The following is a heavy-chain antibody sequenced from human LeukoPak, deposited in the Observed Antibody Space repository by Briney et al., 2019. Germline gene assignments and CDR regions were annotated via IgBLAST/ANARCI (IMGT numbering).Heavy chain of an antibody. Sequence: ASVKVSCKASGYTFTSYAMHWVRQAPGQRLEWMGWINAGNGNTKYSQKFQGRVTITRDTSASTAYMELSSLRSDDTAVYYCARDVPSDILTGYYDDAYFDYWGQGTLVTVSS. V-gene: IGHV1-3*01. CDR3: ARDVPSDILTGYYDDAYFDY. CDR2: INAGNGNT. CDR1: GYTFTSYA. J-gene: IGHJ4*02. D-gene: IGHD3-9*01.